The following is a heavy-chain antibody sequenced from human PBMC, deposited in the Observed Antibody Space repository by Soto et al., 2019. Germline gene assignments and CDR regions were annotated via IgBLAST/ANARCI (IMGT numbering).Heavy chain of an antibody. V-gene: IGHV4-31*03. D-gene: IGHD2-2*01. J-gene: IGHJ5*02. Sequence: LSLTCTVSGASIRSGNYYWTWIRQLPGKGLEWIGYVHYSGTTYSNPSLKSRVSISVDTSKNQFSLTVNSVTAADTAVYYCARENIVVVPTAKGWFDPWGQGTLVTVSS. CDR2: VHYSGTT. CDR1: GASIRSGNYY. CDR3: ARENIVVVPTAKGWFDP.